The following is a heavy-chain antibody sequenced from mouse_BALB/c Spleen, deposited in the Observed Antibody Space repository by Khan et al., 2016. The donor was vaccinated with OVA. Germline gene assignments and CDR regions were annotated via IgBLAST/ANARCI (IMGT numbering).Heavy chain of an antibody. CDR3: TRDRIDY. Sequence: QIQLVQSGAKLAKPGASVKMSCKASGYTFTTYWMHWVKQRPGQGLEWIGYINPTSGYTDYNEKFKYRATLSADKSSSTAYMQLSSLTSEDSAVKYCTRDRIDYWGQGTTLTVAS. CDR2: INPTSGYT. V-gene: IGHV1-7*01. J-gene: IGHJ2*01. CDR1: GYTFTTYW.